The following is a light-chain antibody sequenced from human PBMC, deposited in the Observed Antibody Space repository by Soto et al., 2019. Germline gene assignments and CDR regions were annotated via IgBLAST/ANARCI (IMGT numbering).Light chain of an antibody. V-gene: IGKV1-5*01. CDR2: AAS. Sequence: DIQMTQSPSTLSASVGDSVTITCRASQTISSRLAWYQQKPGKAPKLLIYAASTLQSGVPSRFSGSGSGTDFTLTITRLEPEDFAVFYCQQYGTSEIIFGQGTRLEIK. J-gene: IGKJ5*01. CDR1: QTISSR. CDR3: QQYGTSEII.